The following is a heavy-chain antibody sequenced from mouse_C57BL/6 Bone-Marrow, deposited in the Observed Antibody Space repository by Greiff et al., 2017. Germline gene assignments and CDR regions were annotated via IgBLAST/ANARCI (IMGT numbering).Heavy chain of an antibody. V-gene: IGHV1-82*01. CDR1: GYAFSSSW. CDR2: LYPGDGDT. CDR3: TREGRRGFAY. Sequence: QVQLQQSGPELVKPGASVKISCKASGYAFSSSWMNWVKQRPGKGLEWIGRLYPGDGDTNYNGTFKGKATLTADKSSSTAYMQLSCLTSEDSAVYFCTREGRRGFAYWGQGTLVTVSA. J-gene: IGHJ3*01. D-gene: IGHD2-12*01.